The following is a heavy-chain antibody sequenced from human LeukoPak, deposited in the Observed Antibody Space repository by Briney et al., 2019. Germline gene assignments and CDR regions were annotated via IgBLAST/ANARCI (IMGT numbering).Heavy chain of an antibody. Sequence: ASETLSLTRAVYGGSFSGYYWSWIRQPPGKGLEWIGEINHSGSTNYNPSLKSRVTISVDTSKNQFSLKLSSVTAADTAVYYCASRRRGSYYDFWSGYYTGGQGTLVTVSS. D-gene: IGHD3-3*01. J-gene: IGHJ4*02. V-gene: IGHV4-34*01. CDR1: GGSFSGYY. CDR2: INHSGST. CDR3: ASRRRGSYYDFWSGYYT.